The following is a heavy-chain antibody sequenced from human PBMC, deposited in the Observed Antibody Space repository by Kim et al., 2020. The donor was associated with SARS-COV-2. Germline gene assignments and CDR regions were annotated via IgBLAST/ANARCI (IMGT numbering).Heavy chain of an antibody. V-gene: IGHV3-23*01. CDR2: ISGSGGST. Sequence: GGSLRLSCAASGFTFSSYAMSWVRQAPGKGLEWVSAISGSGGSTYYADSVKGRFTISRDNSKNTLYLQMNSLRAEDTAVYYCAKDQGLVVVGTNWFDPWGQGTLDTVSS. CDR3: AKDQGLVVVGTNWFDP. J-gene: IGHJ5*02. CDR1: GFTFSSYA. D-gene: IGHD3-22*01.